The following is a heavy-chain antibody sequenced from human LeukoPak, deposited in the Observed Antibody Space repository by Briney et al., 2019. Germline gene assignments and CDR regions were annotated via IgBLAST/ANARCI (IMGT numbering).Heavy chain of an antibody. Sequence: GGSLRLSCAASGFTFSSYSMTWVRQAPGKGLEWVSYISSSSSTIYYADSVKGRFTISRDNSKNTVYLQMNALRAEDSAVYYCARGTVWRLGSYGLDVWGQGTTVTVSS. CDR3: ARGTVWRLGSYGLDV. V-gene: IGHV3-48*01. D-gene: IGHD3-16*01. CDR2: ISSSSSTI. J-gene: IGHJ6*02. CDR1: GFTFSSYS.